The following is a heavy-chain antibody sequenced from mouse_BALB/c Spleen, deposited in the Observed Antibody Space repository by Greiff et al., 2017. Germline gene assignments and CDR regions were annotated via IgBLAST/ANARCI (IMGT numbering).Heavy chain of an antibody. V-gene: IGHV1-54*01. J-gene: IGHJ4*01. CDR1: GYAFTNYL. Sequence: VKLMESGAELVRPGTSVKLSCKASGYAFTNYLIEWVKQRPGQGLEWIGVINPGSGGTNYNEKFKGKATLTADKSSSTAYMQLSSLTSDDSAVYFCARGDDYDGYAMDYWGQGTSVTVSS. D-gene: IGHD2-4*01. CDR3: ARGDDYDGYAMDY. CDR2: INPGSGGT.